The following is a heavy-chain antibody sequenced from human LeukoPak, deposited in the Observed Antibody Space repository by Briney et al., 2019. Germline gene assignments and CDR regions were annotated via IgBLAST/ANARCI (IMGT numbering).Heavy chain of an antibody. V-gene: IGHV3-66*01. J-gene: IGHJ4*02. Sequence: PGGSLRLSCAASGFTVSSNYMSWVRQAPGKGQEWVSVIYSGGSTYYADSVKGRFTISRDNAKNSLYLQMNSLRAEDTAVYYCARDGYYYDSSGYYFDYWGQGTLVTVSS. D-gene: IGHD3-22*01. CDR2: IYSGGST. CDR1: GFTVSSNY. CDR3: ARDGYYYDSSGYYFDY.